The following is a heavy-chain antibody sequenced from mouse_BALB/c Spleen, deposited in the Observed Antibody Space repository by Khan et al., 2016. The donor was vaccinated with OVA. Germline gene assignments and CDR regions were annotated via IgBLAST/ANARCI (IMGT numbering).Heavy chain of an antibody. D-gene: IGHD3-1*01. Sequence: VQLQQSGGEVIRPGTSVKISCKASGYTFTNYWLGWVRQRPGHGLEWIGDIYPGGYFTNYNEQFKDKATLTVDTSSTTANMQLSSLTSEDSAVYFYARWATWYLDVWGAGTTVTVSS. J-gene: IGHJ1*01. CDR3: ARWATWYLDV. CDR1: GYTFTNYW. V-gene: IGHV1-63*02. CDR2: IYPGGYFT.